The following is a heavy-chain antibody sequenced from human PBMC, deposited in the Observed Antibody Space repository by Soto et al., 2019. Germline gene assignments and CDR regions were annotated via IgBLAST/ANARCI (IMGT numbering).Heavy chain of an antibody. CDR1: GYAFMSYG. V-gene: IGHV1-18*01. CDR2: TVPGSGNR. CDR3: TRVAGYGSGTRHFEK. Sequence: QVQLMQSGVEVTKPGASVTLSCKTSGYAFMSYGLSWVRLAPGQGSVWTGWTVPGSGNRVYARKFPDRININIDTSRTTGYMELVGVTSAGSVLYFCTRVAGYGSGTRHFEKWGQGTLVSVSS. J-gene: IGHJ4*02. D-gene: IGHD3-10*01.